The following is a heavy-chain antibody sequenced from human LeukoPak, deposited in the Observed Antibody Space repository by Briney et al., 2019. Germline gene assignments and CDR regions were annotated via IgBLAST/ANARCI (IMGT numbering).Heavy chain of an antibody. J-gene: IGHJ4*02. CDR3: ARVGYNYGYDY. CDR1: GFTFRSYD. D-gene: IGHD5-18*01. Sequence: GGSLRLSCAASGFTFRSYDMHWVGQGTGNGLQFVSGIGTTGDTYYQGSVKGRFSISRENAKNSLYLQMNSLRAGDTAVYYCARVGYNYGYDYWGQGTLVTVSS. V-gene: IGHV3-13*01. CDR2: IGTTGDT.